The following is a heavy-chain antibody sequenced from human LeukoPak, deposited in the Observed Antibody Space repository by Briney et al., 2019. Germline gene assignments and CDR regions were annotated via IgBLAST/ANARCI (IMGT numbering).Heavy chain of an antibody. J-gene: IGHJ4*02. Sequence: GGSLRLSCVASGFTFRSNFMSWVRQAPGRGLEWVAVIYSGGSAAYAGSVTGRFSISRDNSNNTLYLQMNRLRAEDTALYYCASVYESYWGQGTLVTVSS. V-gene: IGHV3-66*01. CDR2: IYSGGSA. CDR3: ASVYESY. D-gene: IGHD2-8*01. CDR1: GFTFRSNF.